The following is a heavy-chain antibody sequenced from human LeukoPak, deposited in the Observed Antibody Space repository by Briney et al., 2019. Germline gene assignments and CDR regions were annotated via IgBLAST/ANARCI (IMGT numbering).Heavy chain of an antibody. CDR3: AREYYYDSSGSGGFDY. J-gene: IGHJ4*02. D-gene: IGHD3-22*01. V-gene: IGHV1-69*13. CDR2: IIPIFGTA. Sequence: SVKVSCKASGGTFSSYAISWVRQAPGQGLEWMGGIIPIFGTANYAQKFQGRVTITADESTSTAYMGLSSLRSEDTAVYYCAREYYYDSSGSGGFDYWGQGTLVTVSS. CDR1: GGTFSSYA.